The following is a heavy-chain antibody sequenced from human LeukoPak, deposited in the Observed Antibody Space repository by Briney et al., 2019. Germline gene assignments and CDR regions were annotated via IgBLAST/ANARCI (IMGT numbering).Heavy chain of an antibody. Sequence: GGSLRRSCAAPGFTFGGYWMHWVRQAPGKGLVWVTRISSDGSSTSYADPVKGRFTISRDNAKNTLYLQMSSLRAEDTAVYYCARISLSGWANDYWGQGTLVTVSS. CDR3: ARISLSGWANDY. J-gene: IGHJ4*02. V-gene: IGHV3-74*01. D-gene: IGHD6-19*01. CDR2: ISSDGSST. CDR1: GFTFGGYW.